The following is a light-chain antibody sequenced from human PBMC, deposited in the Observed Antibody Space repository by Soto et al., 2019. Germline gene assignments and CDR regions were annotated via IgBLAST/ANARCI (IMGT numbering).Light chain of an antibody. CDR3: NSYTGTDTPYV. J-gene: IGLJ1*01. V-gene: IGLV2-14*01. CDR2: QVS. Sequence: QSVLTQPASVSGSPGQSITISCTGTSSDVGGFNYVSWFQQIPGKTPKLIIYQVSHRPSGVSVRFSGSKSGNTASLTISGLRAEDEADYYCNSYTGTDTPYVFGTGTKVTVL. CDR1: SSDVGGFNY.